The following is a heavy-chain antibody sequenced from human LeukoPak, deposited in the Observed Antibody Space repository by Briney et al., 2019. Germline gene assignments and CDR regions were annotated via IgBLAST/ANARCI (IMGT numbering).Heavy chain of an antibody. D-gene: IGHD3-16*01. CDR2: INPSGGGT. CDR1: GYTFTSYY. Sequence: ASVKVSCKASGYTFTSYYIYWARQAPGQGLEWMGIINPSGGGTSYAQKFQGRVTMTEDTSTDTAYMELSSLRSEDTAVYYCATGLRLFDYYYYGMDVWGQGTTVTVSS. J-gene: IGHJ6*02. V-gene: IGHV1-46*01. CDR3: ATGLRLFDYYYYGMDV.